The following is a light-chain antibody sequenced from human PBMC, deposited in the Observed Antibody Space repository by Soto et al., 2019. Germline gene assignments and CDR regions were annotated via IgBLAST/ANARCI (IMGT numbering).Light chain of an antibody. V-gene: IGKV3-20*01. CDR3: QQYGSSPNT. Sequence: EIVLTQSPGTLSLSPGERATLSCRASQSVSSSYLAWYQQNPGQAPRLLIYGASSRATGIPDRFSGSGSGTDFTLTISRLETEDFAVYYCQQYGSSPNTLGQGTKLEIK. CDR2: GAS. J-gene: IGKJ2*01. CDR1: QSVSSSY.